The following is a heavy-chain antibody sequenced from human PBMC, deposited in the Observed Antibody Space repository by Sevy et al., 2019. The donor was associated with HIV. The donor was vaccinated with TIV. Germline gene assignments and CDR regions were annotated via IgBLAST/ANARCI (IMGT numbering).Heavy chain of an antibody. CDR3: ARGTSGYDFGDYYYYMDV. V-gene: IGHV1-69*13. J-gene: IGHJ6*03. D-gene: IGHD5-12*01. CDR2: IVPVFVTP. Sequence: ASVKVSCKTSGGTRSRYAISWVRQAPGQGLEWMGGIVPVFVTPNYAQKFQGRVNITADESTNTAYMELTSLRSEDTAVYYCARGTSGYDFGDYYYYMDVWGKWTTVTVSS. CDR1: GGTRSRYA.